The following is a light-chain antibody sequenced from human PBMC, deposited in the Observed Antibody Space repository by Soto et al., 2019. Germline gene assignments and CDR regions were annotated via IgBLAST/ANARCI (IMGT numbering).Light chain of an antibody. CDR2: DAS. V-gene: IGKV3-11*01. J-gene: IGKJ4*01. Sequence: ETVLGQSPATLSLSPGERATLSCRASQSVNIYLAWYQQKPGQPPRLLIYDASNRATGIPARFSGSGSGTDFTLTISRLEPEDSAVYYCQQRSNWPPTFGGGTKLEIK. CDR1: QSVNIY. CDR3: QQRSNWPPT.